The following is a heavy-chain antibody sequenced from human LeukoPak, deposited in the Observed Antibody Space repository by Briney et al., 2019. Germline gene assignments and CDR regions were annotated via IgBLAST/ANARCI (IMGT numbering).Heavy chain of an antibody. D-gene: IGHD3-22*01. J-gene: IGHJ5*02. CDR1: GYTFTSYG. CDR2: ISAYNGNT. CDR3: ARGRYYDSSGHYWFDP. Sequence: ASVKVSCKASGYTFTSYGISWVRQAPGQGLEWMGWISAYNGNTNYAQKLQGRVTMTTDTSTSTAYMELRSLRSDDTAVYYCARGRYYDSSGHYWFDPWGQGTLVTVSS. V-gene: IGHV1-18*01.